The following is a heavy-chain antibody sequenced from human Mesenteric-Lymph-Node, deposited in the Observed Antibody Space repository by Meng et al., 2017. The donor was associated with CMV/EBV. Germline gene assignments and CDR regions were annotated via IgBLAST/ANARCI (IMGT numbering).Heavy chain of an antibody. CDR1: RFTFSTYW. CDR3: ARGGLRFLEWLSHPGAVHDYYYYGMDV. Sequence: GGSLRLSCVVSRFTFSTYWMSWVRQAPGKGLEWVASIKQDGSEKYYVDSVKGRFTISRDNAKNSLYLQMNRLRAEDTAVYYCARGGLRFLEWLSHPGAVHDYYYYGMDVWGQGTTVTVSS. J-gene: IGHJ6*02. V-gene: IGHV3-7*01. D-gene: IGHD3-3*01. CDR2: IKQDGSEK.